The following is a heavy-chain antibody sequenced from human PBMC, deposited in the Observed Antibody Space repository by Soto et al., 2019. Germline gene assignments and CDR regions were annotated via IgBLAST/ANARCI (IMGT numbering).Heavy chain of an antibody. CDR3: VRDTTPHHESSDSWWDALDL. D-gene: IGHD3-22*01. Sequence: EVHLMESGGGLVQPGGSLRLSCAASGFVSSKYWMTWVRQAAGKGLEWVANISEDGINKNYGDSVKGRFTISRDNPKNSLSLQMNDLRGEDTAVYYCVRDTTPHHESSDSWWDALDLWGQGTVVTVSS. CDR2: ISEDGINK. V-gene: IGHV3-7*03. J-gene: IGHJ3*01. CDR1: GFVSSKYW.